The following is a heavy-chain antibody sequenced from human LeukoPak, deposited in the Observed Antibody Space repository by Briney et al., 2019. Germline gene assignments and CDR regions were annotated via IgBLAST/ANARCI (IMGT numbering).Heavy chain of an antibody. CDR1: GFTFNTYN. CDR3: AKDHTESSSWRTYNNWFDP. D-gene: IGHD6-13*01. Sequence: GGSLRLSCAASGFTFNTYNMNWVRQAPGKGLEWVSYISSSSSTIYYADSVKGRFTISRDNAKKSLYLQMNSLRAEDTAVYYCAKDHTESSSWRTYNNWFDPWGQGTLVTVSS. V-gene: IGHV3-48*04. J-gene: IGHJ5*02. CDR2: ISSSSSTI.